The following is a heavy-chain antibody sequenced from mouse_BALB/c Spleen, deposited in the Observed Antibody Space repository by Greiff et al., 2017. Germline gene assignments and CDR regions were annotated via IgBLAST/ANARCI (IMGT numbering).Heavy chain of an antibody. Sequence: LQQPGSELVRPGASVKLSCKASGYTFTSYWMHWVKQRPGQGLEWIGNIYPGSGSTNYDEKFKSKATLTVDTSSSTAYMQLSSLTSEDSAVYYCTREGEVRAWFDYWGQGTLVTVSA. J-gene: IGHJ3*01. D-gene: IGHD2-14*01. CDR2: IYPGSGST. V-gene: IGHV1S22*01. CDR1: GYTFTSYW. CDR3: TREGEVRAWFDY.